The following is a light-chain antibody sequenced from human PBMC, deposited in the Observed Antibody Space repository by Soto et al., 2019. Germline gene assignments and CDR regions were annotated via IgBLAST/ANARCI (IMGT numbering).Light chain of an antibody. CDR1: QSVSSN. CDR2: GAS. CDR3: QQYNNWPQT. J-gene: IGKJ1*01. V-gene: IGKV3-15*01. Sequence: EIVMTQSPAPLSVSPGERATLSRRASQSVSSNLAWYQQKPGQAPRLLIYGASTRATGIPARFSGSGSGTEFTLTISSLQSEDFAVYYCQQYNNWPQTFGQGTKVEIK.